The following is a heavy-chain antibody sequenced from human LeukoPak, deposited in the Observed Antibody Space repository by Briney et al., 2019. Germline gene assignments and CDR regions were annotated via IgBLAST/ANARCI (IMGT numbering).Heavy chain of an antibody. CDR2: IYTSGST. J-gene: IGHJ4*02. CDR1: GGSISSGSYY. CDR3: ATERYGSGSYVVY. D-gene: IGHD3-10*01. V-gene: IGHV4-61*02. Sequence: SETLSLTCTVSGGSISSGSYYWSWIRQPAGKVLEWIGRIYTSGSTNYNPSLKSRVTISVDTSKNQFSLKLSSVTAADTAVYYCATERYGSGSYVVYWGQGTLVTVSS.